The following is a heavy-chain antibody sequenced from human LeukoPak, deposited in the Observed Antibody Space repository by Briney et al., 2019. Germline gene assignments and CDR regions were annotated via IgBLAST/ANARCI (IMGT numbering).Heavy chain of an antibody. J-gene: IGHJ6*02. CDR3: ARVDENQQPGGMDV. D-gene: IGHD2-2*01. CDR2: IYYSGST. V-gene: IGHV4-30-4*01. CDR1: GGSISSGDYY. Sequence: SQTLSLTCTVSGGSISSGDYYWSWIRQPPGKGLEWIGYIYYSGSTYYNPSLKSRVTISVDTSKNQFSLKLSSVTAADTAVYYCARVDENQQPGGMDVWGQGTTVNVSS.